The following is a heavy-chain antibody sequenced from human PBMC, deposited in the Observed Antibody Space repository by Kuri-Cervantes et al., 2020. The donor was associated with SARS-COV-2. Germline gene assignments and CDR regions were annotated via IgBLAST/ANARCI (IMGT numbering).Heavy chain of an antibody. CDR3: VRHDRHDFWSGYYGGFDY. V-gene: IGHV4-34*01. CDR2: INHSGST. J-gene: IGHJ4*02. D-gene: IGHD3-3*01. CDR1: GGSFSGYY. Sequence: ESLKISCAVYGGSFSGYYWSWIRQPPGKGLEWIGEINHSGSTNYNPSLKSRVTISVDTSKNQFSLKLSSVTAADTAVYYCVRHDRHDFWSGYYGGFDYWGQGTLVTVSS.